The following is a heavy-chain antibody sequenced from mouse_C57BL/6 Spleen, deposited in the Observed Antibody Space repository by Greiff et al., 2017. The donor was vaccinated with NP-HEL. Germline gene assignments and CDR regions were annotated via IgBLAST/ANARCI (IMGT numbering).Heavy chain of an antibody. J-gene: IGHJ2*01. D-gene: IGHD2-1*01. CDR3: TREGNWNY. V-gene: IGHV1-15*01. CDR1: GYTFTDYE. Sequence: VQLQQSGAELVRPGASVTLSCKASGYTFTDYEMHWVKQTPVHGLEWIGAIDPETGGTAYNQKFKGKAILTADKSSSTAYMELRSLTSEDSAVYYCTREGNWNYGCQGTTRTVSS. CDR2: IDPETGGT.